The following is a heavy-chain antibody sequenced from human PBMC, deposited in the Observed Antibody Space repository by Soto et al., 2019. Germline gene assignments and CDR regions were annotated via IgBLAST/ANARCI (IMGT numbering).Heavy chain of an antibody. CDR1: GGSISSGGYS. Sequence: PSETLSLTCTVSGGSISSGGYSWSWIRQHPGKGLEWIGYIDYSGSTYYNPSLKSRATISVDTSKNQFSLRLSSVTAADTAVYYCARAHRSGPNNWFDPWGQGTLVTVSS. J-gene: IGHJ5*02. CDR3: ARAHRSGPNNWFDP. CDR2: IDYSGST. D-gene: IGHD2-15*01. V-gene: IGHV4-31*03.